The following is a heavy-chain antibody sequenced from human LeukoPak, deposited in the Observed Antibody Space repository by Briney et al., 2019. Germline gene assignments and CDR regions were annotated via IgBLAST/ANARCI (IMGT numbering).Heavy chain of an antibody. V-gene: IGHV1-18*01. CDR1: GYTFTSYG. CDR3: VRDRDVVVPAAMPGYYYGMDV. D-gene: IGHD2-2*01. Sequence: ASVKVSCKASGYTFTSYGVSWVRQAPGQGLEWMGWISAYNGNTNYAQKLQGRVTMTTDTSTSTAYMELRSLRSDDTAVYYCVRDRDVVVPAAMPGYYYGMDVWGQGTTVTVSS. J-gene: IGHJ6*02. CDR2: ISAYNGNT.